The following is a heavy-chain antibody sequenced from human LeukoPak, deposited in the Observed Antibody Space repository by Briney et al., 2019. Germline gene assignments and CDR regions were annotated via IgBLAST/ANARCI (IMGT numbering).Heavy chain of an antibody. CDR3: AREIKPSPYFDWLLPSDAFNI. CDR1: GFTFSSCS. D-gene: IGHD3-9*01. CDR2: ISSSSSTI. J-gene: IGHJ3*02. Sequence: GGSLRLSCAASGFTFSSCSMNWVRQAPGKGLEWVSYISSSSSTIYYADSVKGRFTISRDNAKNSLYLQMNSLRDEDTAVYYCAREIKPSPYFDWLLPSDAFNIWGQGTMVTVSS. V-gene: IGHV3-48*02.